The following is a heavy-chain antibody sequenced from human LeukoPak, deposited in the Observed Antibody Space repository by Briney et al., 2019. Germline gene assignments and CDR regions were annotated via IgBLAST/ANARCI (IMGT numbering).Heavy chain of an antibody. CDR2: IYYSGST. CDR3: ARAGYSGSYHAFFFDY. CDR1: GGSISSYY. V-gene: IGHV4-59*12. D-gene: IGHD1-26*01. Sequence: SETLSLTCTVSGGSISSYYWSWIRQPPGKGLEWIGYIYYSGSTYYNPSLKSRVTISVDTSKNQFSLKLSSVTAADTAVYYCARAGYSGSYHAFFFDYRGQGTLVTVSS. J-gene: IGHJ4*02.